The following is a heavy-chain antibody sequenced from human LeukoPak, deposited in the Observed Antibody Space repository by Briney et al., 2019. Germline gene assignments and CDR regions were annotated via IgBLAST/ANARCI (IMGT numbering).Heavy chain of an antibody. J-gene: IGHJ2*01. V-gene: IGHV3-23*01. Sequence: GGSLRLSCAASGYTFYNYAVTWVRLAPGKGLEWVSSISHDGASTHYADSVKGRFTISRDNSKNTVFLQMDSLRAEDTAVYFCAKYGSGQLWLLGWYFDFWGRGTLVSVSS. D-gene: IGHD3-16*01. CDR2: ISHDGAST. CDR3: AKYGSGQLWLLGWYFDF. CDR1: GYTFYNYA.